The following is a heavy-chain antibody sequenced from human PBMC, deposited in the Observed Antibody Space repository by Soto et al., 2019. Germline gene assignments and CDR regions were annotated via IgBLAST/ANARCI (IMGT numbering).Heavy chain of an antibody. V-gene: IGHV1-24*01. CDR2: FAPEDGET. CDR3: ATAGTRVAARLWGWFDP. D-gene: IGHD6-6*01. Sequence: QVQLVQSGAEVKKPGASVKVSCKVSGYTLTELSMHWVRQAPGKGLEWRGGFAPEDGETIYAQKFQGRVTMTEDTSTDTAYRELSSLRSEDTAVYYCATAGTRVAARLWGWFDPWGQGTLVTVSS. CDR1: GYTLTELS. J-gene: IGHJ5*02.